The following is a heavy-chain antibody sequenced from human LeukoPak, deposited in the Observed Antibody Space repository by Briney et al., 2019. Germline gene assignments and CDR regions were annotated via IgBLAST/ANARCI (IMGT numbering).Heavy chain of an antibody. CDR1: GFNFDEYT. CDR2: VSYNGVTI. V-gene: IGHV3-9*01. J-gene: IGHJ4*02. CDR3: AKGMWGHPFDY. D-gene: IGHD7-27*01. Sequence: PGGSLRLSCAASGFNFDEYTMHWVRQTPGKGLEWVAAVSYNGVTIDYADSVRGRFTISRDNAMDSLHLQMNSLRDEDTALYYCAKGMWGHPFDYWGQGTLVTVSS.